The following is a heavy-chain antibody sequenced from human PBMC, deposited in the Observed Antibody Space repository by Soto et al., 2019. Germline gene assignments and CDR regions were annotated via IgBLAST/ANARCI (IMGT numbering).Heavy chain of an antibody. CDR2: ISGDGVHT. CDR1: GFTFSRYW. V-gene: IGHV3-74*01. CDR3: ARLGSVEEGDC. D-gene: IGHD2-21*01. J-gene: IGHJ4*02. Sequence: EVQLAESGGGLIQPGGSLRLSCATSGFTFSRYWIHWVRQAPGEGLVWVSRISGDGVHTDYAESVKGRFTVSRDIAKSTGDLQMNNLRAEDTAIYSCARLGSVEEGDCWGQGNRSTLSS.